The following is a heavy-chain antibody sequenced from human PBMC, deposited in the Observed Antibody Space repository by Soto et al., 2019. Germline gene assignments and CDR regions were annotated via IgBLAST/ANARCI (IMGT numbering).Heavy chain of an antibody. V-gene: IGHV1-18*01. CDR1: GYTFSNYG. CDR3: ARDSPPVDY. Sequence: ASVKVSCKTSGYTFSNYGINWVRQAPGQGLEWMGWISAYNGNTNFAQKLQGRVSFTTDTSTTTAYMELRSLRSDDTAVYYCARDSPPVDYWGQGTLVTVSS. CDR2: ISAYNGNT. J-gene: IGHJ4*02.